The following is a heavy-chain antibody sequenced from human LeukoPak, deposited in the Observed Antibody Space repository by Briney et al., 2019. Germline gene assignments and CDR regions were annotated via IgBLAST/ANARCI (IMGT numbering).Heavy chain of an antibody. CDR1: GFIFSDYS. Sequence: GGSLRLSCGASGFIFSDYSMNWVRQAPGKGLVWVSRIKSDGSTTNYADSVKGRFTISRDNAENTLYLQMNSLRVEDTAVYYCTRRVSTTRWFDPWGQGTLVTVSS. CDR3: TRRVSTTRWFDP. D-gene: IGHD2-15*01. CDR2: IKSDGSTT. V-gene: IGHV3-74*01. J-gene: IGHJ5*02.